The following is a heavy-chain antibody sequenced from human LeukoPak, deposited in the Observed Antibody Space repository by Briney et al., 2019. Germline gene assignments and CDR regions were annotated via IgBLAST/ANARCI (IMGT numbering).Heavy chain of an antibody. V-gene: IGHV4-4*02. CDR1: GGFISSTNW. Sequence: SGTLSLTCAVSGGFISSTNWWSWVRQPPGKGLEWIGEIYHSGSTNFNPSLESRVTISVDKSKNHFSLNLSSVTAADTAVYYCATISVAPSGDYYFAMDVWGQGTTVTVSS. D-gene: IGHD6-19*01. CDR3: ATISVAPSGDYYFAMDV. CDR2: IYHSGST. J-gene: IGHJ6*02.